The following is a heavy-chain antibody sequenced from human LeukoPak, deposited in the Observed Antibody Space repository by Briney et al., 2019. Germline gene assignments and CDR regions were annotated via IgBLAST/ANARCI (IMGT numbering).Heavy chain of an antibody. CDR2: IYYSGNT. CDR3: ATQPRTTGTTKGYLDY. V-gene: IGHV4-59*12. D-gene: IGHD1-1*01. CDR1: GGSISSYF. Sequence: SETLSLTCTVSGGSISSYFWSWIRQPPGKGLEWIGYIYYSGNTNYNPSLKSRVTISVDTSTNQFSLKLSSVAAADTAVYYCATQPRTTGTTKGYLDYWGQGTLVTVSS. J-gene: IGHJ4*02.